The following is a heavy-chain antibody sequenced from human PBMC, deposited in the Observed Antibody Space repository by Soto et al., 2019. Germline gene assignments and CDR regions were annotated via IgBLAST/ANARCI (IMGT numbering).Heavy chain of an antibody. CDR1: GGTFSSYA. CDR2: IIPIFGTA. V-gene: IGHV1-69*13. D-gene: IGHD6-6*01. CDR3: ARTRIAARPGGNYYYYGMDV. J-gene: IGHJ6*02. Sequence: SVKVSCKASGGTFSSYAISWVRQAPGQGLEWMGGIIPIFGTANYAQKFQGRVTITADESTSTAYMELSSLRSEDTAVYYCARTRIAARPGGNYYYYGMDVWVQGTTVTVSS.